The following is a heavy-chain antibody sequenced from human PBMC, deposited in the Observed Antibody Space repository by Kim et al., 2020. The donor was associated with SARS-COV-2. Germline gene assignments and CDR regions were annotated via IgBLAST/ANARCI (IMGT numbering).Heavy chain of an antibody. CDR2: IGTAGDT. CDR1: GFTFSSYD. Sequence: GGSLRLSCAASGFTFSSYDMHWVRQATGKGLEWVSAIGTAGDTYYPGSVKGRFTISRENAKNSLYLQMNSLRAGDTAVYYCARNGLIAAAGTGYYYYYGMDVWGQETTFTVSS. D-gene: IGHD6-13*01. J-gene: IGHJ6*02. V-gene: IGHV3-13*01. CDR3: ARNGLIAAAGTGYYYYYGMDV.